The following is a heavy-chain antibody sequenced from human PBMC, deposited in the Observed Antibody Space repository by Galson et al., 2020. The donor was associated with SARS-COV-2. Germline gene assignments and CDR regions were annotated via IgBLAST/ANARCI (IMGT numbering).Heavy chain of an antibody. V-gene: IGHV3-30*18. D-gene: IGHD4-17*01. CDR2: ISYDGSNK. CDR1: GFTFSDYG. Sequence: GESLKISCASSGFTFSDYGMHWVRQAPGKGLEWVAVISYDGSNKYYADSVKGRFTISRDNSKNTLYLQMNRLRAEDTAVYYCAKDLRRDGDYGWFDPWGQGTLVTVSS. J-gene: IGHJ5*02. CDR3: AKDLRRDGDYGWFDP.